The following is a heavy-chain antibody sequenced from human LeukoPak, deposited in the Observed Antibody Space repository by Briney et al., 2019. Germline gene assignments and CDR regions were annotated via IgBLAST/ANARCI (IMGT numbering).Heavy chain of an antibody. CDR3: ARVNYGDYLPSFDY. CDR1: GFTFSSYG. Sequence: PGRSLRLSCAASGFTFSSYGMHWVRQAPGKGLEWVAVISYEEKNKFYADSVTGRFTISRDNAKNSLYLQMNSLRAEDTAVYYCARVNYGDYLPSFDYWGQGTLVTVSS. J-gene: IGHJ4*02. D-gene: IGHD4-17*01. CDR2: ISYEEKNK. V-gene: IGHV3-30*03.